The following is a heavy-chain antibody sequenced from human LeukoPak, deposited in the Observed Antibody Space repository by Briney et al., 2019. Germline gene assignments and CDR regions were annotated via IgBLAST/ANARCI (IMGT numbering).Heavy chain of an antibody. D-gene: IGHD3-10*01. CDR2: ISSSSSTI. Sequence: GGSLRLSCAASGFTFSSYSMNWVRQAPGKGLEWVSYISSSSSTIYYADSVKGRFTISRDNAKNSLYLQMNSLRDEDTAVYYCARDRMGGSYYYYGMDVWGQGTTVTVCS. V-gene: IGHV3-48*02. J-gene: IGHJ6*02. CDR3: ARDRMGGSYYYYGMDV. CDR1: GFTFSSYS.